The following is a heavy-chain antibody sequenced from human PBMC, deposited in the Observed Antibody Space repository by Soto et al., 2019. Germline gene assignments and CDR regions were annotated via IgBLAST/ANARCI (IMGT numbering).Heavy chain of an antibody. CDR2: IYYSGST. Sequence: QVQLQESGPGLVKPSQTLSLPCTVSGGSISSGDYYWSCIRQPPGKGLEWIGYIYYSGSTYDNPSLKSLVTISVDPSKNQVSRKLTSVTAADTAVYYCASNSYGYTCYDYWGQGTLVTVSS. D-gene: IGHD5-18*01. CDR1: GGSISSGDYY. CDR3: ASNSYGYTCYDY. V-gene: IGHV4-30-4*01. J-gene: IGHJ4*02.